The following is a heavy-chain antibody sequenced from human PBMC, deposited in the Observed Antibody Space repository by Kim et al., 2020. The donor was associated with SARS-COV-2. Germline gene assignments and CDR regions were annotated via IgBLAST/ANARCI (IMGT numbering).Heavy chain of an antibody. J-gene: IGHJ4*02. CDR1: GFTFSSYA. CDR2: IYSGGSST. D-gene: IGHD6-13*01. CDR3: AKAGGSSSWENSQYFDY. Sequence: GGSLRLSCAASGFTFSSYAMSWVRQAPGKGLEWVSVIYSGGSSTYYADSVKGRFTISRDNSKNTLYLQMNSLRAEDTAVYYCAKAGGSSSWENSQYFDYWGQGTLVTVSS. V-gene: IGHV3-23*03.